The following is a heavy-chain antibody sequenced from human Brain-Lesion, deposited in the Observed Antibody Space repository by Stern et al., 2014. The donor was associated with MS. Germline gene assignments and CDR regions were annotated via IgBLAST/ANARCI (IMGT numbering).Heavy chain of an antibody. Sequence: VQLEESGPGLVKPSETLSLTCTVSGGSISSSTYYWAWIRQPPGKGLEWIGNIYYSGFTYYNPSLKSRVTISVNTSKNQFSLSVSSVTAADTAIYYCARHDSVPRPSQLYSARDRGPGYFDYWGQGTLVTVSS. D-gene: IGHD1-26*01. V-gene: IGHV4-39*01. CDR1: GGSISSSTYY. CDR3: ARHDSVPRPSQLYSARDRGPGYFDY. CDR2: IYYSGFT. J-gene: IGHJ4*02.